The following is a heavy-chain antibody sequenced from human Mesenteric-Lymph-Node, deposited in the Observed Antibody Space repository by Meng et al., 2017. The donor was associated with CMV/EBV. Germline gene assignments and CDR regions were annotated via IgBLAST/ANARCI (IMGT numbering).Heavy chain of an antibody. D-gene: IGHD2/OR15-2a*01. CDR2: ISYDGSNK. J-gene: IGHJ6*01. CDR3: AKTLRLLHPLDV. V-gene: IGHV3-30-3*02. CDR1: GFTFSSYA. Sequence: GGSLRLSCAASGFTFSSYAMHWVRQAPGKGLEWVAVISYDGSNKYYADSVKGRFTISRDNSRNTLYLQMNSLRGEDTAVYYCAKTLRLLHPLDVWGRGTTVTVSS.